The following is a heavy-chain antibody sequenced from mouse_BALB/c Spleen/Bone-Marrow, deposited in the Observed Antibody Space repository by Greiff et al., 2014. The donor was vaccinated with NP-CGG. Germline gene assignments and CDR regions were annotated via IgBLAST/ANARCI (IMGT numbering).Heavy chain of an antibody. V-gene: IGHV7-3*02. J-gene: IGHJ1*01. D-gene: IGHD1-1*01. Sequence: EVMLVESGGGLVQPGGSLRLSCATSGFTFTDYYMRWVRQPPGKALEWLAFIRNKANGYTTEYSASVKGRFTISRDNSQSILYLQMNTLRAEDSATYYCARGGSSFYWYFDVWGAGTSVTVSS. CDR1: GFTFTDYY. CDR2: IRNKANGYTT. CDR3: ARGGSSFYWYFDV.